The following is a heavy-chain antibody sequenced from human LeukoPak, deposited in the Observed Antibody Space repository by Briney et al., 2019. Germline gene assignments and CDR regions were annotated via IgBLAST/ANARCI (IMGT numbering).Heavy chain of an antibody. J-gene: IGHJ5*02. V-gene: IGHV5-51*01. Sequence: GESPKISCKGSGYSFTSYWIGWVRQTPGKGLEWMGVIYPGDSRTRYNPSFEGQVTISVDKSINTAYLQWSSLKASDTAMYYCACREFYSPWPGPWGQGTLVTVSS. D-gene: IGHD5-18*01. CDR3: ACREFYSPWPGP. CDR2: IYPGDSRT. CDR1: GYSFTSYW.